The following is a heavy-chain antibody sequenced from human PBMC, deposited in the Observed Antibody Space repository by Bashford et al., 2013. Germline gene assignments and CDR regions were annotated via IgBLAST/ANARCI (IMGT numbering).Heavy chain of an antibody. V-gene: IGHV1-18*01. Sequence: WVRQAPGQRLEWMGWITVHNGATKYAQKLQGRVTMTTDTSTSTAYMELRSLRSDDTAVYYCARFRDSSGWYGWFDPWGQGTLVTVSS. CDR3: ARFRDSSGWYGWFDP. CDR2: ITVHNGAT. J-gene: IGHJ5*02. D-gene: IGHD6-19*01.